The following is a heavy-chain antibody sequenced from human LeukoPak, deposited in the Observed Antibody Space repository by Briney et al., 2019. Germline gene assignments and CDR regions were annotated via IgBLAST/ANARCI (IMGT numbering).Heavy chain of an antibody. CDR3: ARDGTPYDILTGYQYYFDY. Sequence: ESGGSLRLSCAASGFTFSSYAMNWVRQAPGKGLEWVSSISSSSSYIYYADSVKGRFTISRDNAKNSLYLQMNSLRAEDTAVYYCARDGTPYDILTGYQYYFDYWGQGTLVTVSS. CDR2: ISSSSSYI. V-gene: IGHV3-21*01. D-gene: IGHD3-9*01. CDR1: GFTFSSYA. J-gene: IGHJ4*02.